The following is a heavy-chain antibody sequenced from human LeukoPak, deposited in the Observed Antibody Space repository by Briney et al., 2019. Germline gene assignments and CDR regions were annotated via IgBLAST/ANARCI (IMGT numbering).Heavy chain of an antibody. CDR1: GFTFGKYW. D-gene: IGHD3-10*01. J-gene: IGHJ4*02. V-gene: IGHV3-7*05. Sequence: PGGSLRLSCAASGFTFGKYWMSWVRQAPGKGLEWVANIRQDGSEKYYVDSVKGRFINSRDNAKNLLYLQMNSLRAEDTAVYYCATERGNYFEYWGQGTLVTVSS. CDR3: ATERGNYFEY. CDR2: IRQDGSEK.